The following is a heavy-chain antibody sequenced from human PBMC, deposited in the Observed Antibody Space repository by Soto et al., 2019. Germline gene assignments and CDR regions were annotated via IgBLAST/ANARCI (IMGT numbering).Heavy chain of an antibody. CDR2: MNPKSGNT. J-gene: IGHJ4*02. Sequence: ASVKVSCKASGYIFTSYYMHWVRQATGQGLEWMGWMNPKSGNTGYAQQFQGRVIMTRSTSISTAYMELSSLRSEDTAVYYCVRVYGEIDYWGPGTLVTVSS. D-gene: IGHD4-17*01. CDR3: VRVYGEIDY. CDR1: GYIFTSYY. V-gene: IGHV1-8*02.